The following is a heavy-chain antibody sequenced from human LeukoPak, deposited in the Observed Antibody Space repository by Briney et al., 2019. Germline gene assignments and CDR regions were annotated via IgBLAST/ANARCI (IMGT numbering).Heavy chain of an antibody. V-gene: IGHV4-30-4*07. CDR2: MYYSGIT. CDR1: GDSISSGGYS. D-gene: IGHD1-26*01. J-gene: IGHJ3*02. Sequence: PSETLSLTCAVSGDSISSGGYSWSWIRQPPGKGLEWIGDMYYSGITYFNPSLKSRLTISVDASKNQFSLNLSSVPAADTAMYYCARHVYYGHAFHMWGQGTMVTVSS. CDR3: ARHVYYGHAFHM.